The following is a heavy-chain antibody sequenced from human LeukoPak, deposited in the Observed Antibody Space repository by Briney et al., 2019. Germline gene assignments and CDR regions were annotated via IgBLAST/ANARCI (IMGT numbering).Heavy chain of an antibody. J-gene: IGHJ4*02. CDR2: TRNKANSYTT. Sequence: PGGSLRLSCAASGFTFSDHYMDWVRQAPGKGLEWVGRTRNKANSYTTEYAASVKGRFTISRDDSKNSLYLQMNSLKTEDTAMYYCARGITYFDYWGQGTLVTVSS. CDR3: ARGITYFDY. D-gene: IGHD1-14*01. CDR1: GFTFSDHY. V-gene: IGHV3-72*01.